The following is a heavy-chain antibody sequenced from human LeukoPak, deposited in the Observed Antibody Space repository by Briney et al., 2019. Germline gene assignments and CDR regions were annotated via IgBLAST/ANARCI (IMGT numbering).Heavy chain of an antibody. CDR2: IYYSGST. CDR3: ARGDRALFDY. V-gene: IGHV4-31*03. D-gene: IGHD3-22*01. CDR1: GGSISSGGYY. Sequence: PSETLSLTCTVSGGSISSGGYYWSWIRQHPGKGLEWIGYIYYSGSTYYNPSLKSRVTISVDTSKNQFSLKLSSVTAADTAVYYCARGDRALFDYWGQGTLVTVSS. J-gene: IGHJ4*02.